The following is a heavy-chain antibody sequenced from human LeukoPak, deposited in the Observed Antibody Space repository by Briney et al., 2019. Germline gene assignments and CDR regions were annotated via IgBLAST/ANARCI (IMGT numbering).Heavy chain of an antibody. CDR2: ISSSGSTI. V-gene: IGHV3-11*01. D-gene: IGHD3-3*01. CDR3: ARDRLRIFGVVTYMFDY. Sequence: GGSLRLSCAASGFTFSDYYMSWIRQAPVKVLDLVSYISSSGSTIYYADSVKGRFTISRDNAKNSLYLQMNSLRAEDTAVYYCARDRLRIFGVVTYMFDYWGQGTLVTVSS. CDR1: GFTFSDYY. J-gene: IGHJ4*02.